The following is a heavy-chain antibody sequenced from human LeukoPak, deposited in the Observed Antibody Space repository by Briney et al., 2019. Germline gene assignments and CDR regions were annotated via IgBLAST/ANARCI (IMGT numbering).Heavy chain of an antibody. CDR1: GYSFIDYY. Sequence: ASVKVSCKTSGYSFIDYYIHWVRQAPGQGLEWMGWINPNSGGTNYAQKFQGRVTMTRDTSISTAYMELSRLRSDDTAVYYCASSSLASNYYWGQGTLVTVSS. D-gene: IGHD2/OR15-2a*01. CDR3: ASSSLASNYY. CDR2: INPNSGGT. V-gene: IGHV1-2*02. J-gene: IGHJ4*02.